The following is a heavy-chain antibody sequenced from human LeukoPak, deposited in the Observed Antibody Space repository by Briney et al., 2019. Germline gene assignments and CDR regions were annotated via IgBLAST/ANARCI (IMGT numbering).Heavy chain of an antibody. Sequence: PSETLSLTCTVSGGSISSYYWSWIRQPPGKGLEWIGYIYYSGSTNYNPSLKSRVTISVDTSKNQFSLKLSSVTAADTAVYYCSRGTFDYWGQGTLVTVSS. V-gene: IGHV4-59*01. J-gene: IGHJ4*02. CDR2: IYYSGST. CDR3: SRGTFDY. CDR1: GGSISSYY.